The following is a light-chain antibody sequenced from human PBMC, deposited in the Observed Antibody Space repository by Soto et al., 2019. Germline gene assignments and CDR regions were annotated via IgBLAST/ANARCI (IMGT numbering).Light chain of an antibody. CDR2: AAS. Sequence: IQMTQSPSSLSAVVGDRVTITCRASQGISSYLAWYQQKPGKAPKLLIYAASTLQSGVPSRFSGSGSGTDFTLTISCLQSEDFATYYCQQYYSYPYTFGQGTKLEIK. CDR3: QQYYSYPYT. CDR1: QGISSY. V-gene: IGKV1-8*01. J-gene: IGKJ2*01.